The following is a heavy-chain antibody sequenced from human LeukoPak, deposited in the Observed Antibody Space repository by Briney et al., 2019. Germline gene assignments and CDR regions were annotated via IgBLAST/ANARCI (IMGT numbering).Heavy chain of an antibody. CDR2: ISGRGGST. D-gene: IGHD3-9*01. J-gene: IGHJ4*02. CDR1: GFTFSSYG. CDR3: AKDLGDILTGPAYDY. Sequence: PGGSLRLSCAASGFTFSSYGMSWVRQAPGKGLEWVSAISGRGGSTYYADSVKGRFTISRDNSKNTLYLQMNSLRAEDTAVYYCAKDLGDILTGPAYDYWGQGTLVTVSS. V-gene: IGHV3-23*01.